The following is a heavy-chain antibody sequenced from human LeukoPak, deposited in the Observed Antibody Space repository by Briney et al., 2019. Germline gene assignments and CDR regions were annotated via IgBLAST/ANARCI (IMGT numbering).Heavy chain of an antibody. J-gene: IGHJ4*02. D-gene: IGHD2-2*01. CDR3: ASTLIDCSSTSCYLYY. CDR1: GYTFTSYA. V-gene: IGHV1-3*01. CDR2: INAGNGNT. Sequence: ASVKVSCKASGYTFTSYAMHWVRQAPGQGLEWMGWINAGNGNTKYSQKFQGRVTITRDTSASTAYMELSSLRSEDTAVYYCASTLIDCSSTSCYLYYWGQGTLVTVSS.